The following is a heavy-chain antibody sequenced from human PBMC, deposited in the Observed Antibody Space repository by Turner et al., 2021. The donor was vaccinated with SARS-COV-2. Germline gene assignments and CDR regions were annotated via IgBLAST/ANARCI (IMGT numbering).Heavy chain of an antibody. D-gene: IGHD1-26*01. Sequence: QVQLQESGPGLVKPSQTLSLTCTVSGGSISSGGYYWSCIRQHPGKGLEWIGYIYYSGNTYYNPSLKSRVTISVDTSKNQFSLRLNSVTAADTAVYYCARDGMVVGAFDIWGQGTMVTVSS. CDR1: GGSISSGGYY. CDR3: ARDGMVVGAFDI. J-gene: IGHJ3*02. V-gene: IGHV4-31*03. CDR2: IYYSGNT.